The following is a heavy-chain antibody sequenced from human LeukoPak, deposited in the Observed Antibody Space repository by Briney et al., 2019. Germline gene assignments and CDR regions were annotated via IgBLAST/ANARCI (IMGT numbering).Heavy chain of an antibody. CDR3: ARIWNDDAFDI. Sequence: SETLSLTCAVYGGSFSGYSWNWIRQPPGKGLEWIGEINHSGSTNYNPSLKSRVTISVDTSKNQFSLKLTSVTAADTAVYYCARIWNDDAFDIWGQGTMVTVSS. CDR1: GGSFSGYS. J-gene: IGHJ3*02. D-gene: IGHD1-1*01. V-gene: IGHV4-34*01. CDR2: INHSGST.